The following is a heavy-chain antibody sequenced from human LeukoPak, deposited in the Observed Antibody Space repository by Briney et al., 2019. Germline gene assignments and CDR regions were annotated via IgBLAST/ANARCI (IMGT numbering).Heavy chain of an antibody. Sequence: GGSLRLSCVASGFTFNDYFMGWIRQAPGKGLEWVSYIGRDGTAIYYADSAKGRFTISRDNTEKSLYLHMNSLRADDSAVYFCARLWGGLTMSRFLDSWGQGTPVTVSS. CDR1: GFTFNDYF. V-gene: IGHV3-11*01. CDR3: ARLWGGLTMSRFLDS. CDR2: IGRDGTAI. D-gene: IGHD3-16*01. J-gene: IGHJ1*01.